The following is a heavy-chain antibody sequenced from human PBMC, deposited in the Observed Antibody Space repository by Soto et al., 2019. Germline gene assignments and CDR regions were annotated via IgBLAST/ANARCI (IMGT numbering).Heavy chain of an antibody. V-gene: IGHV4-4*02. CDR1: GDSINSNYC. D-gene: IGHD6-19*01. CDR3: ARDTGWGLGY. CDR2: IYYSGGT. Sequence: QVQLQESGPGLVRPSGTLSLTCAVSGDSINSNYCWTWVRQPPGKGLEWIAEIYYSGGTSYNPSLQSRVTISMAKSKNQFSRNLTSVTAADTAMHSCARDTGWGLGYWGQGTLVTVSS. J-gene: IGHJ4*02.